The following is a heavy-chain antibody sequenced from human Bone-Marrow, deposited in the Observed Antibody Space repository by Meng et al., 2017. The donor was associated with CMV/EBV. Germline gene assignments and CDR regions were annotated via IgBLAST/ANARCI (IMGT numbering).Heavy chain of an antibody. CDR3: ARAGYYDY. CDR1: GFTFRPYA. CDR2: INGGGGNI. V-gene: IGHV3-23*01. Sequence: LRLSCAASGFTFRPYAMTWVRQAPGKGLEWVSGINGGGGNIYSADSVKGRFTISRDNSKNTLYLQMNSLTVDDTALYSCARAGYYDYWGQGTLVTVSS. J-gene: IGHJ4*02. D-gene: IGHD2-21*01.